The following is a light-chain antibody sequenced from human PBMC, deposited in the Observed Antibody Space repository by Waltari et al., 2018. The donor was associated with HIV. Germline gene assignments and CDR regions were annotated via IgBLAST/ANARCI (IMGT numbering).Light chain of an antibody. CDR2: KDN. V-gene: IGLV3-25*03. Sequence: SYDLTQPPSVSVSPGQTARIACSGDELPKNYSYWYQQRPGQDPVLLIYKDNERPSGIPERFSGSSSGTTVTLTITGVQADDEADYWCQSADSSGAWVFGGGTKLTVL. CDR3: QSADSSGAWV. J-gene: IGLJ3*02. CDR1: ELPKNY.